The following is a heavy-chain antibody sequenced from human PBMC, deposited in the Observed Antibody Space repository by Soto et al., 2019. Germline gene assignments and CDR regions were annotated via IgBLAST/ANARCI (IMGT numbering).Heavy chain of an antibody. J-gene: IGHJ3*02. V-gene: IGHV3-53*01. D-gene: IGHD5-18*01. CDR3: GRVWGIQNAFDI. CDR1: AFSVSSNY. Sequence: EVQLVESGGGLIQPGGSLRLSCAASAFSVSSNYMSWVRQAPGKGLEWVSILYSGGSTYYTDSVKGRFTISRENSKNTLYLQMNSLRAEDTAVYYCGRVWGIQNAFDIWGQGAMVIVSS. CDR2: LYSGGST.